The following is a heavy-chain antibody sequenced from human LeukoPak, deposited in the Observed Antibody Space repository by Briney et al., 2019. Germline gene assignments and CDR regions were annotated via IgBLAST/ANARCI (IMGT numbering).Heavy chain of an antibody. J-gene: IGHJ3*02. Sequence: GGSLRLSCAASGFTVSSNYMSWVRQAPGKGLEWVSVIYSGGSTYYADSVKGRFTISRDNAKNSLYLQMNSLRAEDTALYHCARGLFYSSGYYLWGAFDIWGQGTMVTVSS. V-gene: IGHV3-53*01. D-gene: IGHD3-22*01. CDR3: ARGLFYSSGYYLWGAFDI. CDR1: GFTVSSNY. CDR2: IYSGGST.